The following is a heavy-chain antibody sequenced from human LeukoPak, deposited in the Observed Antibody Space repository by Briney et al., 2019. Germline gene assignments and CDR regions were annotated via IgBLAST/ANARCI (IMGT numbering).Heavy chain of an antibody. CDR1: GYTFTGYY. CDR2: INPNSGGT. V-gene: IGHV1-2*02. J-gene: IGHJ6*03. CDR3: ARDPTRGVGYYYYYMDV. Sequence: GASVKVSCKASGYTFTGYYMHWVRQAPGRGLEWMGWINPNSGGTNYAQKFQGRVTMTRDTSISTAYMELSRLRSDDTAVYYCARDPTRGVGYYYYYMDVWGKGTTVTVSS. D-gene: IGHD2-8*01.